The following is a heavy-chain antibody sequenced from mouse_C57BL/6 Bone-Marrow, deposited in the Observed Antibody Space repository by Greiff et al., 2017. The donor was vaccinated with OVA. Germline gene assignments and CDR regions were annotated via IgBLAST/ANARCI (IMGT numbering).Heavy chain of an antibody. Sequence: VQLQQSGAELVRPGASVKLSCTASGFNITDYYMHWVKQRPEQGLEWIGRIDPEDGDTEYAPKFQGKATMTADTSSNTAYLQLSSLTSEDTAVYYCTYDGYYVWFAYWGQGTLVTVSA. D-gene: IGHD2-3*01. CDR3: TYDGYYVWFAY. CDR1: GFNITDYY. V-gene: IGHV14-1*01. CDR2: IDPEDGDT. J-gene: IGHJ3*01.